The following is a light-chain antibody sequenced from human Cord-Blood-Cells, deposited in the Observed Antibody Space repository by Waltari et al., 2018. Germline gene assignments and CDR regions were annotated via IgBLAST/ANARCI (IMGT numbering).Light chain of an antibody. CDR2: EVS. Sequence: QSALTQPPSASGSPGQSVTISCTGTSSDVGTSNRVSWYQQPPGTAPKLMIYEVSNRPSGVPDRFSGSKSGNTASLTISGLQAEDEADYYCSSYTSSSTWVFGGGTKLTVL. CDR3: SSYTSSSTWV. V-gene: IGLV2-18*02. J-gene: IGLJ3*02. CDR1: SSDVGTSNR.